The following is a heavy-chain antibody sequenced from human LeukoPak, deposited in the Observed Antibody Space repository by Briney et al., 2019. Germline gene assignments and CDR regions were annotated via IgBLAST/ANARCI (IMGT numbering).Heavy chain of an antibody. Sequence: GASVKVSCKASGYTLTTYYMHWVRQAPGQGLEWMGIINPSGGSTVYAQRSQGRVTMTTDTSISTAYMELSRLRSDDTAVYYCARDNSGYGFDAFDIWGQGTMVTVSS. V-gene: IGHV1-46*01. CDR3: ARDNSGYGFDAFDI. J-gene: IGHJ3*02. CDR1: GYTLTTYY. D-gene: IGHD5-12*01. CDR2: INPSGGST.